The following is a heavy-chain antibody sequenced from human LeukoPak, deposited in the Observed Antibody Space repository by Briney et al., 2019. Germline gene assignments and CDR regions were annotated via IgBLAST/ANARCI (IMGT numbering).Heavy chain of an antibody. CDR3: AREACGGSCSRFDP. J-gene: IGHJ5*02. CDR2: IIPIFGIA. CDR1: GGTFSSYA. D-gene: IGHD2-15*01. Sequence: SVKVSCKASGGTFSSYAISWVRQAPGQGLEWMGRIIPIFGIANYAQKFQGRVTITADESTSTAYMELSSLRSEDTAVYYCAREACGGSCSRFDPWGQGTLVTVSS. V-gene: IGHV1-69*13.